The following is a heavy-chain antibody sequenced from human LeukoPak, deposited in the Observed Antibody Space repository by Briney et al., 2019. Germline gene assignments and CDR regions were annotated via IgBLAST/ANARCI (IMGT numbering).Heavy chain of an antibody. CDR3: ARGSYESSSWFDP. Sequence: SQTLSLTCTVSSGSISSGDYYWSWIRQPPGKGLEWIGYIYYSGSTYYNPSLTSRVTISVDTSKNQFSLKLSSVTAADTAVYYCARGSYESSSWFDPWGQGTLVTVSS. J-gene: IGHJ5*02. CDR1: SGSISSGDYY. CDR2: IYYSGST. V-gene: IGHV4-30-4*01. D-gene: IGHD3-22*01.